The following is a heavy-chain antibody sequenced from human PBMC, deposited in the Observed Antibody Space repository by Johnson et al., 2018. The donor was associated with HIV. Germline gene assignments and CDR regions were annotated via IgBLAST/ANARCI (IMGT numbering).Heavy chain of an antibody. CDR1: GFTFSYYS. CDR2: TSYDESDK. D-gene: IGHD1-26*01. J-gene: IGHJ3*02. V-gene: IGHV3-30*04. Sequence: VQLVESGGGVVQPGRSLRLSCAASGFTFSYYSMHWVRQAPGKGLEWVALTSYDESDKFYADSVKGRFIISRDNPRNTMYLQMNGLRAEDTAVYYCARDPGGSLGAFDIWGQGTIVTVSS. CDR3: ARDPGGSLGAFDI.